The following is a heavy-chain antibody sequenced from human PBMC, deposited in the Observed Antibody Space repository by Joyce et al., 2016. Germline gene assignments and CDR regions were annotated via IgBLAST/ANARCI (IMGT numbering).Heavy chain of an antibody. CDR1: GFTFSDFA. D-gene: IGHD2-2*01. CDR2: ILRDGSNE. V-gene: IGHV3-30*04. J-gene: IGHJ6*02. Sequence: QVQMVQSGGGVVQPGRSLRLSCAGSGFTFSDFAMHWVRQAPGKGLEWVALILRDGSNEEYADSVRGRFTVSRDNSKNMLHLQMNSLKIEDTAVYYCARAVPGVDVWGQGTRVTVSS. CDR3: ARAVPGVDV.